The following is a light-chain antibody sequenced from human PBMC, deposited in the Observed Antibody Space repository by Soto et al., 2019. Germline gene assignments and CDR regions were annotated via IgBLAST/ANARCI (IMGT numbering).Light chain of an antibody. CDR3: QVYGPSPPIT. J-gene: IGKJ5*01. CDR2: GAS. Sequence: EIVFTQSPATLSLSPGEGATLSCRASESVSSNFLAWYQEKPGQAPRLLISGASSRATGIPDRFSGSGSGTDFTLTVSRLEPEDFAVYYCQVYGPSPPITFGPGTRLEIK. V-gene: IGKV3-20*01. CDR1: ESVSSNF.